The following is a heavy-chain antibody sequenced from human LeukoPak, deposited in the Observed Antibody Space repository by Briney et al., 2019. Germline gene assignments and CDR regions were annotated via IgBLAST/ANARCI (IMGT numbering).Heavy chain of an antibody. Sequence: SQTLSLTCAISGDSVSSNSAAWNWIRQSPSRGLEWLGSTYYRSKWYNDYAVSVKSRITINPDTSKNQFSLQLNSVTPEDTAVYYCARTGGRDGYNYLYYYGMDVWGQGTTVTVSS. D-gene: IGHD5-24*01. J-gene: IGHJ6*02. V-gene: IGHV6-1*01. CDR1: GDSVSSNSAA. CDR3: ARTGGRDGYNYLYYYGMDV. CDR2: TYYRSKWYN.